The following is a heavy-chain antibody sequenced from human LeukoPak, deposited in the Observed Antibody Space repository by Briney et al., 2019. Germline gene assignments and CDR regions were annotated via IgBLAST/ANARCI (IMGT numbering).Heavy chain of an antibody. D-gene: IGHD3-10*01. CDR1: GFTFSSYA. CDR3: ARDPYGSGSYLDY. V-gene: IGHV3-30-3*01. Sequence: GGSLRLSCAASGFTFSSYAMHWVRQAPGKGMEWVAVISYDGSNKYYADSVKGRFTISRDNSKNTLYLQMNSLRAEDTAVYYCARDPYGSGSYLDYWGQGTLVTVSS. CDR2: ISYDGSNK. J-gene: IGHJ4*02.